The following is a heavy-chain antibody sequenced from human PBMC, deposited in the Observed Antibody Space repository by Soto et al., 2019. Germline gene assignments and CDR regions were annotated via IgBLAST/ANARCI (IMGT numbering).Heavy chain of an antibody. CDR2: ISYDGSNK. Sequence: PGESLKISCAASGFTFSSYGMHWVRQAPGKGLEWVAVISYDGSNKYYADSVKGRFTISRDNSKNTLYLQMSSLRAEDTAVYYCAKYSDIAVGGFDPWGQGTLVTVSS. J-gene: IGHJ5*02. D-gene: IGHD6-19*01. V-gene: IGHV3-30*18. CDR1: GFTFSSYG. CDR3: AKYSDIAVGGFDP.